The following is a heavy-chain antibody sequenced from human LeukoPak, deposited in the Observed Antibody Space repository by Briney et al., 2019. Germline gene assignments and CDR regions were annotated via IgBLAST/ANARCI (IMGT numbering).Heavy chain of an antibody. CDR2: ISGSGGST. D-gene: IGHD1-20*01. CDR1: GFTFSSYT. Sequence: GGSLRLSCAASGFTFSSYTMSWVRQAPGKGLEWVSAISGSGGSTYYADSVKGRFTISRDNSKNTLYLQMNSLRAEDTAVYYCAKRTSNWNYFDYWGQGTLVTVSS. V-gene: IGHV3-23*01. J-gene: IGHJ4*02. CDR3: AKRTSNWNYFDY.